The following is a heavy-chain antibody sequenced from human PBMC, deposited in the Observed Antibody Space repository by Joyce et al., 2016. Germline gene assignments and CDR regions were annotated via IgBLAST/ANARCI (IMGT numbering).Heavy chain of an antibody. CDR3: ARSQWLAPLMY. D-gene: IGHD6-19*01. J-gene: IGHJ4*02. CDR2: INTSGAT. V-gene: IGHV4-34*02. Sequence: QVQLQQWGAGLLKPSETLSLTCGVNGGPFRGFLWTWVRQLPGEGLQCIGDINTSGATNYNPSLKSRVTISVDTAKNQFSLTLTSITAADTAMYYCARSQWLAPLMYWGQGSLVAVSS. CDR1: GGPFRGFL.